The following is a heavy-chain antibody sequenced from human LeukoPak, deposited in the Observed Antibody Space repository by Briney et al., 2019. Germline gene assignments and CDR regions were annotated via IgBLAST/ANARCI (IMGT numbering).Heavy chain of an antibody. V-gene: IGHV3-30*02. J-gene: IGHJ4*02. D-gene: IGHD1-1*01. CDR2: IRYDGSNK. CDR1: GFTFSSYG. CDR3: ARGKTTGTTYATLDY. Sequence: GGSLRLSCAASGFTFSSYGMHWVRQAPGKGLEWVAFIRYDGSNKYYADSVKGRFTISRDNAKNSLYLQMNSLRAEDTAVYYCARGKTTGTTYATLDYWGQGTLVTVSS.